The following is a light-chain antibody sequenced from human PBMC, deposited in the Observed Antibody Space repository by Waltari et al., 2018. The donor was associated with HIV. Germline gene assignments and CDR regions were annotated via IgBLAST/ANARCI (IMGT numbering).Light chain of an antibody. CDR2: NAS. CDR1: HNVRTN. J-gene: IGKJ1*01. V-gene: IGKV3-15*01. CDR3: QQYDGWPRT. Sequence: VMTQSPALLSLYQGERPNLSRRSSHNVRTNLAWYQQQPRQTPTLVIFNASTRATGIPARFSGSGSGTTFSLIIAHIQTEDFVDYYCQQYDGWPRTFGQGTKVEI.